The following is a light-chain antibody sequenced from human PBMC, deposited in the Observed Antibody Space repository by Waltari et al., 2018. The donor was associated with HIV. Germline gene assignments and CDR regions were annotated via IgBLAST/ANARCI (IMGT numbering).Light chain of an antibody. Sequence: SYDLTQTPSVPVSPGQTARINRSSAALPKKSSSWYRPKAGQAPILLIYKDIERPSGIPERISGSGSGTGVTLTITDVQAEDEGDYFCQSTDHDGTWVFGGGTKLTVL. CDR3: QSTDHDGTWV. CDR2: KDI. J-gene: IGLJ3*02. CDR1: ALPKKS. V-gene: IGLV3-25*03.